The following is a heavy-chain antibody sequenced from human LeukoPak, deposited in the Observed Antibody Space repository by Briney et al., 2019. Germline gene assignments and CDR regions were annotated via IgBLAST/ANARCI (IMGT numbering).Heavy chain of an antibody. CDR3: ARPNGDAFDI. CDR1: GYTFTGYY. CDR2: INPNSGGT. D-gene: IGHD1-1*01. J-gene: IGHJ3*02. V-gene: IGHV1-2*02. Sequence: VKVSCKASGYTFTGYYMHWVRQAPGQGLEWMGWINPNSGGTNYAQKFQGRVTMTRNTSISTAYMELSSLRSEDTAVYYCARPNGDAFDIWGQGTMVTVSS.